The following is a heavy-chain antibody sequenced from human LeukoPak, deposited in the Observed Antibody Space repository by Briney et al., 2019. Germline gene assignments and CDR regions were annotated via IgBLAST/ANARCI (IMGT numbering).Heavy chain of an antibody. CDR3: ARGRLNGNVDF. J-gene: IGHJ4*02. D-gene: IGHD1-20*01. CDR2: MHPNSGDT. CDR1: GYTFTGYD. Sequence: ASVKVSCTTSGYTFTGYDINWVRQAAGQGFEWMGWMHPNSGDTGYAHNLQGRITITRDSSTATVFMELSSLRSEDTAMYYCARGRLNGNVDFWGQGTLVTVSS. V-gene: IGHV1-8*01.